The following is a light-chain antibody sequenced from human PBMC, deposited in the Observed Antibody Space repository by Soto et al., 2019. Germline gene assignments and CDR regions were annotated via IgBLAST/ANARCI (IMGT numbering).Light chain of an antibody. CDR1: SGHSTYD. J-gene: IGLJ2*01. CDR3: QTWGTGIQV. CDR2: LNSDGSH. Sequence: QPVLTQSPSASASLGASVKLTCTLSSGHSTYDIAWHQQQPEKGPRFLMKLNSDGSHNKGDGIPDRFSGSSSGTERYLTISSLQSDDEADYYCQTWGTGIQVFGGGTQLTVL. V-gene: IGLV4-69*01.